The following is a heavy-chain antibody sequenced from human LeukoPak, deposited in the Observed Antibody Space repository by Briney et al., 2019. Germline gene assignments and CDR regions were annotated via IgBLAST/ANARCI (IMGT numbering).Heavy chain of an antibody. D-gene: IGHD3-10*01. CDR1: GFTFSSYS. CDR2: ISGNGGSI. J-gene: IGHJ4*02. V-gene: IGHV3-64*01. CDR3: ARRKPSSYGFDS. Sequence: GSLRLSCAASGFTFSSYSLYWVRQAPGKGLECVSGISGNGGSIYYANSVKGRFTISRDNSNNTLYLQMGSLRPEDMALYYCARRKPSSYGFDSWGQGTLVTVSS.